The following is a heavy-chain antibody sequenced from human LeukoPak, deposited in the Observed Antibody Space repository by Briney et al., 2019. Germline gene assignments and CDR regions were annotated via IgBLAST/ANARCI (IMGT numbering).Heavy chain of an antibody. CDR3: ARDLTGRSDY. J-gene: IGHJ4*02. V-gene: IGHV1-2*02. Sequence: ASVKVSCKASGFTFTDYYMHWVRQAPGQGLEWMGWINPNSGGTNYAQSFQGRVTMTRDTSISTAYMELSRLRSDDTAVYYCARDLTGRSDYWGQGTLVTVSS. D-gene: IGHD3-9*01. CDR1: GFTFTDYY. CDR2: INPNSGGT.